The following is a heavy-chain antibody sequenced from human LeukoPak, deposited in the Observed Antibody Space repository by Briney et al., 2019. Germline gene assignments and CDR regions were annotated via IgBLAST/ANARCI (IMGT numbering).Heavy chain of an antibody. V-gene: IGHV3-11*01. J-gene: IGHJ4*02. CDR3: ARGRDGYKY. CDR2: ISSRGKTV. Sequence: GGSLRLSCAASGFTFSDYYMSWIRQAPDKGLEWVSYISSRGKTVHYAGSVKGRFTTSRDNAEMSLYLQMDSLRAEDTAIYFCARGRDGYKYWGPGTRVTVSS. CDR1: GFTFSDYY. D-gene: IGHD5-24*01.